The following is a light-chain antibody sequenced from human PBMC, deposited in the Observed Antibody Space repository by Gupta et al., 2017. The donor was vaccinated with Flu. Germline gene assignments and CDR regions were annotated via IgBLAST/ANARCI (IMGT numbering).Light chain of an antibody. CDR3: GADHGSGSNFVWV. J-gene: IGLJ3*02. CDR1: GGSSNDQ. Sequence: QPVLTQPPSASASLGASATLTCTLSGGSSNDQVDWYQQRPGKGPRFVMRVGTGGIVGSKGDGIPDRFSVLGSGLNRYLTIKNLQEEDESDYHCGADHGSGSNFVWVFGGGTKLTVL. CDR2: VGTGGIVG. V-gene: IGLV9-49*01.